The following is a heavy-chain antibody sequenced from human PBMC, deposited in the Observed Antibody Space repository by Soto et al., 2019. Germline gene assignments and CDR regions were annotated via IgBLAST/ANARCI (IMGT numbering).Heavy chain of an antibody. CDR1: GGSISSGDYY. V-gene: IGHV4-30-4*01. D-gene: IGHD3-3*01. Sequence: QVQLQESGPGLVKPSQTLSLTCTVSGGSISSGDYYWSWIRQPPGKGLEWIGYIYYSGSTYYNPSLNSRVTISLDTSKNQFSLKLSSVTAADTAVYYCATLHYDFWSGYLGYYFDYWGQGTLVTVSS. CDR2: IYYSGST. CDR3: ATLHYDFWSGYLGYYFDY. J-gene: IGHJ4*02.